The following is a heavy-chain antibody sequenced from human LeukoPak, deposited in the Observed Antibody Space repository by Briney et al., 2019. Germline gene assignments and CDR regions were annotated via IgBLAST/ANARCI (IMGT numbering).Heavy chain of an antibody. D-gene: IGHD3-22*01. CDR1: GYTFTGYY. V-gene: IGHV1-2*02. CDR3: ARAPMIVVVFPPRLDY. Sequence: ASVTVSCTASGYTFTGYYMHWVRQAPGQGLEWMGWINPNSGGTNYAQKFQDRVTMAGDTSISTAYMELSRLTSDDTAEYYCARAPMIVVVFPPRLDYWGQGTLVTVSS. J-gene: IGHJ4*02. CDR2: INPNSGGT.